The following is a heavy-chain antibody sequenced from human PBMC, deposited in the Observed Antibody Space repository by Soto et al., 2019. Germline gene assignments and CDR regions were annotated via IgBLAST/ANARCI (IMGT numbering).Heavy chain of an antibody. CDR1: GGSISSSSYY. V-gene: IGHV4-39*01. Sequence: PSETLSLTCTVSGGSISSSSYYWGWIRQPPGKGLEWIGSIYYSGSTYYNPSLKSRVTISVDTSKNQFSLKLSSVTAADTAVYYCARLSFTYYDILTGFPNYGMDVWGQGTTVTVSS. J-gene: IGHJ6*02. CDR3: ARLSFTYYDILTGFPNYGMDV. CDR2: IYYSGST. D-gene: IGHD3-9*01.